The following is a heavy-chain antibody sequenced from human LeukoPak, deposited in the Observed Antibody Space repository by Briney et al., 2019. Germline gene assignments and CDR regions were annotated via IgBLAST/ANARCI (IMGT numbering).Heavy chain of an antibody. CDR2: INPNSGGT. CDR1: GYTFTGYY. CDR3: ARDYGDYEYYYYYMDV. V-gene: IGHV1-2*02. Sequence: ASVKVSCKASGYTFTGYYMHWVRQAPGQGLEWMGWINPNSGGTNYAQKFQGRVTMTRDTSISTAYMELSRLRSDDTAVYYCARDYGDYEYYYYYMDVWGKGTTVTVSS. D-gene: IGHD4-17*01. J-gene: IGHJ6*03.